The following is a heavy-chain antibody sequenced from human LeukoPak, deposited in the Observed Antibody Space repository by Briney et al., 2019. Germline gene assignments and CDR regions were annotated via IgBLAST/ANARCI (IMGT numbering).Heavy chain of an antibody. CDR3: ARITMVRGPGAFDI. CDR2: ISAYNGNT. Sequence: ASVKVSCKASGYTFTSYGISWVRQAPGQGLEWMGWISAYNGNTNYAQKLQGRVTMTTDTSTSTAYMELRSLRSDDTAVYYCARITMVRGPGAFDIWGQGTMVTVSS. V-gene: IGHV1-18*01. D-gene: IGHD3-10*01. CDR1: GYTFTSYG. J-gene: IGHJ3*02.